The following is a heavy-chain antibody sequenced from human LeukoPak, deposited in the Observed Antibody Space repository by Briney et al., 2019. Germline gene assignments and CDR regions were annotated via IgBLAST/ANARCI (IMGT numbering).Heavy chain of an antibody. CDR1: GYTFTSYY. D-gene: IGHD1-26*01. J-gene: IGHJ6*02. V-gene: IGHV1-46*01. CDR3: ARDLGKREVGATSYYYYGMDV. CDR2: INPSGGST. Sequence: ALVKVSCKASGYTFTSYYMHWVRQAPGQGLEWMGIINPSGGSTSYAQKFQGRVTMTRDTSTSTVYMELSSLRSEDTAVYYCARDLGKREVGATSYYYYGMDVWGQGTTVTVSS.